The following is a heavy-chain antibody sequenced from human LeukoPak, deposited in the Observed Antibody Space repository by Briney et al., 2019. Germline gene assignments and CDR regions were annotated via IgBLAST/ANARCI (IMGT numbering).Heavy chain of an antibody. D-gene: IGHD6-13*01. Sequence: GGSLRLSCAASGFTFSNNWMSWVRQAPGKGPEWVANIKQDGSEKYYVDSVKGRFTISRDNGKNSLYLQMNSLRAEDTAVYYCARVGSSSWSVGGDYWGQGTLVTVSS. CDR2: IKQDGSEK. CDR3: ARVGSSSWSVGGDY. CDR1: GFTFSNNW. J-gene: IGHJ4*02. V-gene: IGHV3-7*01.